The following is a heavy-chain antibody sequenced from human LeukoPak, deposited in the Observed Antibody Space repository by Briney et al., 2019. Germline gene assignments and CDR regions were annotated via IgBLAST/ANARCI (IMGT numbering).Heavy chain of an antibody. D-gene: IGHD1-26*01. V-gene: IGHV1-69*04. CDR3: ARDLDGEVGATIYHWFDP. CDR2: IIPILGIA. Sequence: GASVKVSCKASGGTFSSYAISWVRQAPGQGLEWMGRIIPILGIANYAQKFQGRVTITADESTSTAYMELSSLRSEDTAVYYCARDLDGEVGATIYHWFDPWGQGTLVTVSS. J-gene: IGHJ5*02. CDR1: GGTFSSYA.